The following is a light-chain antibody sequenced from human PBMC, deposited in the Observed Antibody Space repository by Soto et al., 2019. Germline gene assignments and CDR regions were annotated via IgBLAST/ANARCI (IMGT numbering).Light chain of an antibody. Sequence: IVMTQSPATLSVSPGERATLSCRASQSVGSDLAWYQQQPGQAPRLVSYDLFTRATVVPTRISGSWSGTEFTLTISSPQSEEFEVYYCQQYNSWTLTFGGGTKVEIK. CDR1: QSVGSD. CDR2: DLF. J-gene: IGKJ4*01. V-gene: IGKV3D-15*01. CDR3: QQYNSWTLT.